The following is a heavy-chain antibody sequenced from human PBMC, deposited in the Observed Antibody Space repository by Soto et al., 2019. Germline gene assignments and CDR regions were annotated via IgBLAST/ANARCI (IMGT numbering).Heavy chain of an antibody. D-gene: IGHD6-19*01. Sequence: QVQLVESGGGVVQPGKSLRLSCAASGFTFSSYSMHWVRQAPGRGLEWVAVISYDETKRYYGDSVKGRFSISRDTAKNTLYLQMNSLRAEDTAVYYCARSIALSGLDYGGQGTRVTVSS. V-gene: IGHV3-30-3*01. CDR2: ISYDETKR. CDR3: ARSIALSGLDY. J-gene: IGHJ4*02. CDR1: GFTFSSYS.